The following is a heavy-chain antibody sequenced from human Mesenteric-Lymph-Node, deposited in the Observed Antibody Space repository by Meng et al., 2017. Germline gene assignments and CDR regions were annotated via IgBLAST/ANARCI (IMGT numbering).Heavy chain of an antibody. CDR1: GFTFSSYS. Sequence: GGSLRLSCAASGFTFSSYSMNWVRQAPGKGLEWVSSISSSSSYIYYADSVKGRFTISRDNAKNSLYLQMNSLRAEDTAVYYCAGPITMVRGAGYYYYGMDVWGQGTTVTVSS. D-gene: IGHD3-10*01. CDR3: AGPITMVRGAGYYYYGMDV. V-gene: IGHV3-21*01. J-gene: IGHJ6*02. CDR2: ISSSSSYI.